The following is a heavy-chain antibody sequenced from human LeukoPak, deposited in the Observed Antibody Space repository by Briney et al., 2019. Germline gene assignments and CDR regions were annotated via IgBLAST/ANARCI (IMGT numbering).Heavy chain of an antibody. J-gene: IGHJ6*02. CDR1: GYTFTGYY. Sequence: ASVKVSCKASGYTFTGYYMHWVRQAPGQGLEWMGWINPNSGGTNYAQKLQGWVTMTRDTSISTAYMELSRLRSDDTAVYYCARGGSYSNYGYYYGMDVWGQGTTVTVSS. V-gene: IGHV1-2*04. D-gene: IGHD4-11*01. CDR2: INPNSGGT. CDR3: ARGGSYSNYGYYYGMDV.